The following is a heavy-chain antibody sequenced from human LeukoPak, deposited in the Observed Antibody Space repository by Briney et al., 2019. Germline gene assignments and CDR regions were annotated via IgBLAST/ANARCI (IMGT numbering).Heavy chain of an antibody. CDR1: GGSISSYY. Sequence: PSETLSLTCTVSGGSISSYYWSWIRQPPGKGLEWIGYIYYSGSTNYNPSLKSRVTISVDTSKNQFSLKLSSVTAADTAVYYCARDASLYSSSPHRYYYYYMDVWGKGTTVTVSS. J-gene: IGHJ6*03. CDR3: ARDASLYSSSPHRYYYYYMDV. V-gene: IGHV4-59*01. D-gene: IGHD6-13*01. CDR2: IYYSGST.